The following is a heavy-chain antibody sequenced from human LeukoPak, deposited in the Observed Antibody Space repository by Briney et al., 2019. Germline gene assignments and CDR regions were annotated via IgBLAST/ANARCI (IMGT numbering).Heavy chain of an antibody. CDR1: GGSFSGYY. Sequence: PSETLSLTCAVYGGSFSGYYWSWIRQPPGKGLEWVGEINHSGSTNYNPSLKSRVTISVDTSKNQFSLKLSSVTAADTAVYYCASPYGGNSDDAFDIWGQGTMVTVSS. CDR2: INHSGST. CDR3: ASPYGGNSDDAFDI. J-gene: IGHJ3*02. V-gene: IGHV4-34*01. D-gene: IGHD4-23*01.